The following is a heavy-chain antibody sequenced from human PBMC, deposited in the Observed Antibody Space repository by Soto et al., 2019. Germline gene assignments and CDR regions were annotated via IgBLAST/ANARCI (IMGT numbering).Heavy chain of an antibody. V-gene: IGHV4-34*01. Sequence: QVQLQQWGAGLLKPSETLSHTCAVNGGSLSGYYWSWIRQPPGKGLEWIGEIEDGGSTNYSPSLRGRVTISADTSKNQFSLRLNSVTAADTAVYFCARGQEGIVATHWDQGTLVTVSS. J-gene: IGHJ4*02. CDR3: ARGQEGIVATH. D-gene: IGHD5-12*01. CDR1: GGSLSGYY. CDR2: IEDGGST.